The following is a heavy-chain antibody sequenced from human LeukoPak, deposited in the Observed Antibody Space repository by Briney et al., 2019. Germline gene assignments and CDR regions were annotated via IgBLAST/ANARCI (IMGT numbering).Heavy chain of an antibody. CDR2: ISSSSSYI. D-gene: IGHD3-3*01. J-gene: IGHJ6*02. CDR3: ARDLIPRKFLVEWYYHYYGMDV. Sequence: GGSLRLSYAASGFTFSSYSMNWVRQAPGKGLEWVSSISSSSSYIYYADSVKGRFTISRDNAKNSLYLQMNSLRAEDTAVYYCARDLIPRKFLVEWYYHYYGMDVWGQGTTVTVSS. V-gene: IGHV3-21*01. CDR1: GFTFSSYS.